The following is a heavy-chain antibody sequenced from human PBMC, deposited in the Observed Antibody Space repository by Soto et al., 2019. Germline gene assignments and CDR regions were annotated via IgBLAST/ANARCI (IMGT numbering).Heavy chain of an antibody. CDR3: ARLLYDSSGYCYFDF. CDR1: GGSISSRSHY. Sequence: QLQLQESGPGLVKSSETLSLTCTVSGGSISSRSHYWGWIRQPPGKGLEWIGSIYYSGRPYDNPSLRSRVTTSVDPYKNQCSLRLSAVTAADTAVYYCARLLYDSSGYCYFDFWVQGTLVTVSS. J-gene: IGHJ4*02. V-gene: IGHV4-39*01. CDR2: IYYSGRP. D-gene: IGHD3-22*01.